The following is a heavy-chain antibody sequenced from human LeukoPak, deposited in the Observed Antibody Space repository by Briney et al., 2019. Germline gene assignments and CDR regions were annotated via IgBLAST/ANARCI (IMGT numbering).Heavy chain of an antibody. CDR2: ISGSGGST. D-gene: IGHD5-18*01. CDR1: GFTFSSYA. V-gene: IGHV3-23*01. J-gene: IGHJ4*02. CDR3: AKQAMAYYFDY. Sequence: GGTLRLSCAASGFTFSSYAMSWVRQSPGKELEWVSAISGSGGSTYYADSVKGRFTISRDNSKNTLYLQMNSLRAEDTAVYYCAKQAMAYYFDYWGQGTLVTVSS.